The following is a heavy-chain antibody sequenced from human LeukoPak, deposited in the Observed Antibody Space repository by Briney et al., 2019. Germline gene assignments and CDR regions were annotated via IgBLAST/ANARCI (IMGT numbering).Heavy chain of an antibody. CDR1: GYSFTTYW. J-gene: IGHJ4*02. D-gene: IGHD3-22*01. Sequence: GESLKISCQGSGYSFTTYWIAWVRQMPGKGLEWMGIIYPGDSDTRYSPSFQGQVTISADKSITTAYLQWSSLKASDTAMYYCARIYYYDSSGYLSALDYWGQGTLVTVSS. CDR3: ARIYYYDSSGYLSALDY. V-gene: IGHV5-51*01. CDR2: IYPGDSDT.